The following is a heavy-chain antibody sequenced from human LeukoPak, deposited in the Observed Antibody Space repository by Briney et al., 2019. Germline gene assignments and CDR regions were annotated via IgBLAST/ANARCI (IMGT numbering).Heavy chain of an antibody. Sequence: SETLSLTCTVSGGSISSYYWSWIRQPPGKGLEWIGYIYYSGSTNYNPSLKSRVTISVDTSKNQFSLKLGSVTAADTAVYYCARVFGNYDYAFDIWGQGTMVTVSS. J-gene: IGHJ3*02. V-gene: IGHV4-59*01. CDR2: IYYSGST. CDR1: GGSISSYY. D-gene: IGHD3-22*01. CDR3: ARVFGNYDYAFDI.